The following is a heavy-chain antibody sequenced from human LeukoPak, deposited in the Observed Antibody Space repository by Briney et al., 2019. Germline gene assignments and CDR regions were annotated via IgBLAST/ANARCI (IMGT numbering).Heavy chain of an antibody. J-gene: IGHJ4*02. CDR2: MSYDGSNT. V-gene: IGHV3-30-3*01. Sequence: GRSLRLSCAASGFTFSRNAMHWVRQAPGKGLEWVAVMSYDGSNTYYADSVKGRFTISRDNSKNTLYLQMNSLRPDDTAVYYCARNPVAEYYFDYWGQGTLVTVSS. CDR1: GFTFSRNA. D-gene: IGHD6-19*01. CDR3: ARNPVAEYYFDY.